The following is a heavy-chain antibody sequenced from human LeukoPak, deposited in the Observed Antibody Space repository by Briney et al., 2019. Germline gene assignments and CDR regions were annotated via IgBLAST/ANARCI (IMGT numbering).Heavy chain of an antibody. Sequence: PGGSLRLSCAASGFTFSSYAMSWVRQAPGKELEWVSAISGSGGSTYYADSVKGRFTISRDNSKNTLYLQMNSLRAEDTAMYYCARGGGYYDSSGYSFDYWGQGTLVTVSS. V-gene: IGHV3-23*01. J-gene: IGHJ4*02. CDR2: ISGSGGST. CDR3: ARGGGYYDSSGYSFDY. CDR1: GFTFSSYA. D-gene: IGHD3-22*01.